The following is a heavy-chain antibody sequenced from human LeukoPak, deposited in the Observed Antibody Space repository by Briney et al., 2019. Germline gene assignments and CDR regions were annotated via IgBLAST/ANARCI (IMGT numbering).Heavy chain of an antibody. D-gene: IGHD5-18*01. Sequence: ASVKVSCKASGYTYTNYYIHWVRQAPGQGLEWMGIINPRSSSTTYAQKFQGRVTMTRDTSTSTVYMEVRSLRSDDTAVYYCARARGYSSGGFDYWGQGTLVTVSS. CDR3: ARARGYSSGGFDY. J-gene: IGHJ4*02. CDR2: INPRSSST. CDR1: GYTYTNYY. V-gene: IGHV1-46*01.